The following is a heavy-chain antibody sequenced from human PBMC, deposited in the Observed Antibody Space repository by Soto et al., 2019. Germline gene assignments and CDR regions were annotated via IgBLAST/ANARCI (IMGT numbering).Heavy chain of an antibody. Sequence: QVQLVQSGAEVKKPGASVKVSCKASGYTFTSYDINWVRQATGQGLEWMGWMNPNSGNTGYAQNYQGRDTVTRNPSISTDYMELSSLRSEYTAVYYCAGRIAMAETPIGFWGQGTLVTVSS. CDR1: GYTFTSYD. CDR3: AGRIAMAETPIGF. CDR2: MNPNSGNT. V-gene: IGHV1-8*01. J-gene: IGHJ4*02. D-gene: IGHD6-19*01.